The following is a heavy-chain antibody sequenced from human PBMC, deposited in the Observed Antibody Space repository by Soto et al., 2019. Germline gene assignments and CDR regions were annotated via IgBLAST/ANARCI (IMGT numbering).Heavy chain of an antibody. CDR1: GGSISRSAYY. Sequence: SETLSLTCTVSGGSISRSAYYWGWVRQPPGKGLEWIGSMSYSGSTYYNSSLKSRVTISIDTPKNQLSLRLTSVTAADTAVYYCSRRAPEGFDPWGQGTLVTVSS. V-gene: IGHV4-39*01. J-gene: IGHJ5*02. CDR2: MSYSGST. CDR3: SRRAPEGFDP.